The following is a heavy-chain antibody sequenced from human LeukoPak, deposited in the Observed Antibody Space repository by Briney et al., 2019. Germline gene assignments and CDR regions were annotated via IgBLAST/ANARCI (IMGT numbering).Heavy chain of an antibody. CDR3: ARDSHGGNSYFDY. V-gene: IGHV4-39*06. CDR2: IYYSGST. D-gene: IGHD4-23*01. J-gene: IGHJ4*02. CDR1: GGSISSSSYY. Sequence: SETLSLTCTVSGGSISSSSYYWGWIRQPPGKGLEWIGSIYYSGSTYYNPSLKSRVTISVDTSKNQFTLKLSSVTAADTAVYYCARDSHGGNSYFDYWGQRTLVTVSS.